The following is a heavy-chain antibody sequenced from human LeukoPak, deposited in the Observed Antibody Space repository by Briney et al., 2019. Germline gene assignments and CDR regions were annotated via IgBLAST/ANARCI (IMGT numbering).Heavy chain of an antibody. Sequence: GGSLRLSCAASGFIFSNYAMNWVRQAPGKGLEWVSAISGSGGSTYYADSVKGWFTISRDNSKNTLYLQMNSLRAEDTAVYYCAKGAPYYDILTGYYPLDPWGQGTLVTVSS. V-gene: IGHV3-23*01. CDR2: ISGSGGST. CDR1: GFIFSNYA. CDR3: AKGAPYYDILTGYYPLDP. D-gene: IGHD3-9*01. J-gene: IGHJ5*02.